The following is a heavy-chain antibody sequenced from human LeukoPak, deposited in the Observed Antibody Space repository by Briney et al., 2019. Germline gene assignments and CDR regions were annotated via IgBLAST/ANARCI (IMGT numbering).Heavy chain of an antibody. CDR2: IIPIFGTA. V-gene: IGHV1-69*13. D-gene: IGHD3-3*01. CDR3: ASSETDDFWSGFGIDY. CDR1: GGTFISYA. J-gene: IGHJ4*02. Sequence: SVKVSCKASGGTFISYAISWVRQAPGQGLEWMGGIIPIFGTANYAQKFQGRVTITADESTSTAYMELSSLRSEDTAVYYCASSETDDFWSGFGIDYWGQGTLVTVFS.